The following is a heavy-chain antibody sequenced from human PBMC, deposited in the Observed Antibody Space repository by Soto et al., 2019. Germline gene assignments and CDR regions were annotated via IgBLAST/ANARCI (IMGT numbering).Heavy chain of an antibody. CDR2: IKSKTDGGTT. D-gene: IGHD3-10*01. V-gene: IGHV3-15*07. CDR3: TTRLSITMVRGVISDYYYYGMDV. Sequence: PGGSLRLSCAASGFTFSNAWMNWVRQAPGKGLEWVGRIKSKTDGGTTDYAAPVKGRFTISRDDSKNTLYLQMNSLKTEDTAVYYCTTRLSITMVRGVISDYYYYGMDVWGKGTTVTVSS. J-gene: IGHJ6*04. CDR1: GFTFSNAW.